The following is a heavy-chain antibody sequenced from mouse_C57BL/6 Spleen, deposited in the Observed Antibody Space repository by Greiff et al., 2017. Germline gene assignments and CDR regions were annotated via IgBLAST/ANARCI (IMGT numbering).Heavy chain of an antibody. J-gene: IGHJ1*03. Sequence: VQLQQSGAELVRPAASVTLSCKASGYTFTDYEMHWVKQTPVHGLEWIGAIDPETGGTAYNQKFKGKAILTADKSSSTAYMELRSLTSEDSAVYYCTRPITTVVDWYFDVWGTGTTVTVSS. CDR3: TRPITTVVDWYFDV. D-gene: IGHD1-1*01. V-gene: IGHV1-15*01. CDR1: GYTFTDYE. CDR2: IDPETGGT.